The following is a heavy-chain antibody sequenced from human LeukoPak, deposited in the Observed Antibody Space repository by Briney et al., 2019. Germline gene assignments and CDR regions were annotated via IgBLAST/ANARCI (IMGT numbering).Heavy chain of an antibody. CDR1: GFTFTRYS. CDR2: ISSRGSYI. Sequence: PGGSLRLSCAASGFTFTRYSMNWVRQAPGKGLEWVSSISSRGSYIFYAQSVEGRFIISRDNAKNSHYLQMNSLRVDDTAVYFCARGTYRSSSPSIGMPYYLDYWGQGILVTVSS. J-gene: IGHJ4*02. V-gene: IGHV3-21*01. CDR3: ARGTYRSSSPSIGMPYYLDY. D-gene: IGHD6-6*01.